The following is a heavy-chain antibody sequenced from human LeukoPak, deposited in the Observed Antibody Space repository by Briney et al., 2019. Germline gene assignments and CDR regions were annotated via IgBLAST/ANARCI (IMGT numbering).Heavy chain of an antibody. J-gene: IGHJ5*02. CDR1: GLTFTNYW. D-gene: IGHD6-6*01. CDR2: INHDASEK. CDR3: ATSSYSSSSS. Sequence: GSLSLSCTASGLTFTNYWMIWVRQAPGKGLEWVANINHDASEKYYVGSVEGRFTISRDNAKNSLFLQMNSLRAEDTGVYYCATSSYSSSSSWGQGTLVTVSS. V-gene: IGHV3-7*01.